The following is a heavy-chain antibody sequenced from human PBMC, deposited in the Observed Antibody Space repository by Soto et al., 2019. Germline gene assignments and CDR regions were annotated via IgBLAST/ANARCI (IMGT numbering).Heavy chain of an antibody. CDR1: GYTFTSYG. V-gene: IGHV1-18*01. J-gene: IGHJ3*02. D-gene: IGHD2-15*01. Sequence: ASVTVSCKASGYTFTSYGISWVRQAPGQGLEWMGWISAYSGNTNYAQKLQGRVTVTTDTSTNTAYMELRSLRSDDTAVYYCARIWVVVVAATVSRAFDSWG. CDR2: ISAYSGNT. CDR3: ARIWVVVVAATVSRAFDS.